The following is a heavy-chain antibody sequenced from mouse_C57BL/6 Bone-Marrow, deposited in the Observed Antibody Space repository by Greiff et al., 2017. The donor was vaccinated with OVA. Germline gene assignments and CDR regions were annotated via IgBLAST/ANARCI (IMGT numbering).Heavy chain of an antibody. V-gene: IGHV1-54*01. CDR3: ARDLDY. CDR2: INPGSGGT. Sequence: QVQLQQSGAELVRPGPSVKVSCKASGYAFTNYLIEWVKQRPGQGLEWIGVINPGSGGTNYNEKFKGKATLTADKSSSTAYMQLSSLTSEDSAVYFCARDLDYWGQGTTLTVSS. CDR1: GYAFTNYL. J-gene: IGHJ2*01.